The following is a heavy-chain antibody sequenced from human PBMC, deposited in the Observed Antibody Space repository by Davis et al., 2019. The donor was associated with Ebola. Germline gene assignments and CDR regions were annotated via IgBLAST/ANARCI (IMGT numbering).Heavy chain of an antibody. D-gene: IGHD3-3*01. V-gene: IGHV1-2*02. CDR1: GYTFTGYY. Sequence: ASVTVSCKASGYTFTGYYMHWVRQAPGQGLEWMGWINPNSGGTNYAQKFQGRVTMTRDTSISTAYMELSRLRSDDTAVYYCARDLIPVFGVAKQVGYWGQGTLVTVSS. CDR2: INPNSGGT. J-gene: IGHJ4*02. CDR3: ARDLIPVFGVAKQVGY.